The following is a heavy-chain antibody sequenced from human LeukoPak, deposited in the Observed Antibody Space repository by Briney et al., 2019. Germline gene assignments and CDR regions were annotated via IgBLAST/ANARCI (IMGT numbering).Heavy chain of an antibody. D-gene: IGHD1-26*01. CDR1: GFTFSSYA. J-gene: IGHJ4*02. CDR2: ISYDGSNK. V-gene: IGHV3-30-3*01. CDR3: AGGEGTPY. Sequence: PGGSLRLSCVASGFTFSSYAMHWVRQAPGKGLEWVAVISYDGSNKYYADSVKGRFTISRDNSKNTLYLQMNSLRAEDTAVYYFAGGEGTPYWGQGTLVTVSS.